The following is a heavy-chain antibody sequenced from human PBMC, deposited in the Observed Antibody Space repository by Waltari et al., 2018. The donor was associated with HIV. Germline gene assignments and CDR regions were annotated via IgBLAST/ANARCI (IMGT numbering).Heavy chain of an antibody. CDR1: GYTFTSYG. Sequence: QVQLVQSGAEVKKPGASVKVSCKASGYTFTSYGISWVRQAPGQGLEWMGWISPYKGNTNDAQHLQGRVTLTTDTSTSTAYMELRSLRSDDTAVYFCARVAQYQYDFWSGYRFDYWGQGTLVTVSS. J-gene: IGHJ4*02. CDR3: ARVAQYQYDFWSGYRFDY. D-gene: IGHD3-3*01. CDR2: ISPYKGNT. V-gene: IGHV1-18*01.